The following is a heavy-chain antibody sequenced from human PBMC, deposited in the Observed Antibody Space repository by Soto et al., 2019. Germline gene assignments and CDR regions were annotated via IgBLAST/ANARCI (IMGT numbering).Heavy chain of an antibody. D-gene: IGHD6-19*01. J-gene: IGHJ4*02. CDR3: ARDTYSSGWYPLGH. Sequence: GGPWTLARAAPEFTFSHYAMSWVRQTPGKGLEGVAVTWYDGSDKYYADSVKGRFTISRDNSKNTLYLQMNSLRVEDTAVYYCARDTYSSGWYPLGHWGQGTLVTVSS. CDR1: EFTFSHYA. V-gene: IGHV3-33*01. CDR2: TWYDGSDK.